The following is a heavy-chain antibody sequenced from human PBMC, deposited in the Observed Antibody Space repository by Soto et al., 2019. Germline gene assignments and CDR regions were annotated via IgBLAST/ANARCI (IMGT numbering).Heavy chain of an antibody. CDR1: GFTFSSYV. CDR3: ANGNSLGWFLSPIAY. V-gene: IGHV3-23*01. D-gene: IGHD3-3*01. Sequence: EVQLLDSGGDLVQPGGSLRISCAASGFTFSSYVMSWVRQAPGKGLEWVSAISGSGGSTYSADSVKGRFTISRDNSKNTLYLQMAGLRAEDTALYYFANGNSLGWFLSPIAYWGQGTLVTVSS. J-gene: IGHJ4*02. CDR2: ISGSGGST.